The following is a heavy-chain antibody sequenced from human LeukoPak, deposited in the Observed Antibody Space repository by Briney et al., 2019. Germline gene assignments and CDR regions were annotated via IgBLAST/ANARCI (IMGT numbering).Heavy chain of an antibody. CDR2: INHSGST. CDR3: ARGKAIAAAGRDVFDI. D-gene: IGHD6-13*01. V-gene: IGHV4-34*01. Sequence: SETLSLTCAVYGGSFSGYYWSWIRQPPGKGLEWIGEINHSGSTNYNPSLKSRVTISVDTSKNQFSLKLSSVTAADTAVYYCARGKAIAAAGRDVFDIWGQGTMVTVSS. CDR1: GGSFSGYY. J-gene: IGHJ3*02.